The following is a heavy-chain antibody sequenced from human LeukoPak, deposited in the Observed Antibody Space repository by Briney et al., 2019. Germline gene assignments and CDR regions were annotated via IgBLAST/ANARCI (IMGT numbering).Heavy chain of an antibody. J-gene: IGHJ4*02. D-gene: IGHD3/OR15-3a*01. CDR3: ADVLDWAY. CDR1: GFSFSNYW. V-gene: IGHV3-7*01. CDR2: IREDGSEK. Sequence: GGSLRLSCAASGFSFSNYWTSWVRQAPGKGLEWVATIREDGSEKYYVDSVKGRFTISRDNAKKSLYLQMNSLRAEDTALYYCADVLDWAYWGQGTLVTISS.